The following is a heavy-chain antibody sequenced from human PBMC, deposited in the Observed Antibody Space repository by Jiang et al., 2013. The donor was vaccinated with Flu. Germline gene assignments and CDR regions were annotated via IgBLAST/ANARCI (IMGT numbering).Heavy chain of an antibody. Sequence: LEWVSSISSSSSYIYYADSVKGRFTISRDNAKNSLYLQMNSLRAEDTAVYYCARDLPNRITIFEWLLFDAFDIWGQGTMVTVSS. J-gene: IGHJ3*02. CDR2: ISSSSSYI. V-gene: IGHV3-21*01. D-gene: IGHD3-3*01. CDR3: ARDLPNRITIFEWLLFDAFDI.